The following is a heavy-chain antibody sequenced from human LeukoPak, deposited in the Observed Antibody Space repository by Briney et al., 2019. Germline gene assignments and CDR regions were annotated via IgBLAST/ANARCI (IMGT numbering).Heavy chain of an antibody. J-gene: IGHJ4*02. CDR1: GFTFSNYW. Sequence: GGSLRLSCAASGFTFSNYWMHWVRQAPGRGLVWVSRINSDGRSTKYADSVKGRFTISRDNAKNTLYLQMNSLRAEDTAVYYCAKDPFNYGPFDSWGQGTLVTVSS. CDR3: AKDPFNYGPFDS. V-gene: IGHV3-74*01. CDR2: INSDGRST. D-gene: IGHD3-10*01.